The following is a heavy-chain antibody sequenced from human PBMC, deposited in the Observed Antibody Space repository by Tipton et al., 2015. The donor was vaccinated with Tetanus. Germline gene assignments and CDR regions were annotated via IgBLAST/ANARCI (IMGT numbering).Heavy chain of an antibody. Sequence: LRLSCAASGFTFSNYAMNWVRQSPGKGLEWIGEISHSGSSSYSPSLKSRVTISVDTSKNQFSLRLRSVAAADTAVYYCARGGRDAYNNPLGAFDVWGRGTAVTVSS. J-gene: IGHJ3*01. CDR2: ISHSGSS. D-gene: IGHD5-24*01. V-gene: IGHV4-34*08. CDR3: ARGGRDAYNNPLGAFDV. CDR1: GFTFSNYA.